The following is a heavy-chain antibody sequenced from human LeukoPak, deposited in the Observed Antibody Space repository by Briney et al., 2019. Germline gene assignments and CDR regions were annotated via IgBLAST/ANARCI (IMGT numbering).Heavy chain of an antibody. CDR3: ASGIAATG. D-gene: IGHD6-13*01. J-gene: IGHJ4*02. CDR2: IKQDGSEK. Sequence: GGSLRLSCVASGFTFSNFAMSWVRQAPGKGLEWVANIKQDGSEKYYVDSVKGRFTISRDNAKNSLYLQMNSLRAEDTAVYYCASGIAATGWGQGTLVTVSS. CDR1: GFTFSNFA. V-gene: IGHV3-7*01.